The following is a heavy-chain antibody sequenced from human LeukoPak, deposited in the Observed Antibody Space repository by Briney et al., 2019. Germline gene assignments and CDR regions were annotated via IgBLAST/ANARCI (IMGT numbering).Heavy chain of an antibody. Sequence: GGPLSLSCEAPGFTFISYWMHWVRQAPGKGLVWVSRINSDGSSTSYADSVKGRFTISRDNAKNTLYLQMDSLRAEDTAVYYCAREVSGSYYFDYWGQGTLVTVSS. CDR3: AREVSGSYYFDY. D-gene: IGHD1-26*01. V-gene: IGHV3-74*01. CDR1: GFTFISYW. J-gene: IGHJ4*02. CDR2: INSDGSST.